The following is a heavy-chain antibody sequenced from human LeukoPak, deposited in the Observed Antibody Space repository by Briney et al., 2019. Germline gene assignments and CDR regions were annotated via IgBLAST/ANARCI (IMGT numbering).Heavy chain of an antibody. CDR2: MSYDGSNE. CDR3: ARGLGNWNCRLDS. CDR1: GFSFRNYG. D-gene: IGHD1-7*01. V-gene: IGHV3-30*03. J-gene: IGHJ4*02. Sequence: RGKPLRLSCAASGFSFRNYGMHWGRQAPGKGLEWLAHMSYDGSNEYYADSVEGRFTIPRDNSKKTLYLQIESLGTEDTAVYYCARGLGNWNCRLDSWGQGTLVTVSS.